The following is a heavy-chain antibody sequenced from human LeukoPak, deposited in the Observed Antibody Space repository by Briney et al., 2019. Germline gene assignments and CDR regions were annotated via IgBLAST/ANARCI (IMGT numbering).Heavy chain of an antibody. CDR1: GFTFRSYS. V-gene: IGHV3-21*04. D-gene: IGHD5-18*01. Sequence: GGSLRLSCAASGFTFRSYSMNWVRQAPGKGLEWVSSISSTSSYIYYADSVKGRFTISRDNAKNSLFLQMSSLRAEDTAVYYCAKRTGGTAMVDYWGQGTLVTVSS. J-gene: IGHJ4*02. CDR2: ISSTSSYI. CDR3: AKRTGGTAMVDY.